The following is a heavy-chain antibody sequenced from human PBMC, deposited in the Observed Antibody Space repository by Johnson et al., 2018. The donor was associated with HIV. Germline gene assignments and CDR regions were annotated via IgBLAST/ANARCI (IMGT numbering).Heavy chain of an antibody. CDR1: GFTFDDYA. V-gene: IGHV3-9*01. CDR2: ISWNSGSI. D-gene: IGHD6-6*01. CDR3: AKDGDDSSSLRGAFDI. Sequence: VQLVESGGGLVQPGRSLRLSCAASGFTFDDYAMHWVRQAPGKGLEWVSGISWNSGSIGYADSVKGRFTISRDNAKNSLYLQMNSLRAEDTALYYCAKDGDDSSSLRGAFDIWGQGTMVTVSS. J-gene: IGHJ3*02.